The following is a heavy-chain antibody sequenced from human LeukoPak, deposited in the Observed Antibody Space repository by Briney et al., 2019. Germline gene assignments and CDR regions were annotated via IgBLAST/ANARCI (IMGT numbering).Heavy chain of an antibody. CDR2: IYPGDSDT. D-gene: IGHD4-11*01. CDR3: ARLAELTTGGFDY. J-gene: IGHJ4*02. Sequence: GESLKISCKGSGYSLTSYWIGWVRQMPGEGLEWMGIIYPGDSDTRYSPSFQGQVNISADKSISTAYLQWSSLKAPDTAIHYCARLAELTTGGFDYWGQGTLVTVSS. V-gene: IGHV5-51*01. CDR1: GYSLTSYW.